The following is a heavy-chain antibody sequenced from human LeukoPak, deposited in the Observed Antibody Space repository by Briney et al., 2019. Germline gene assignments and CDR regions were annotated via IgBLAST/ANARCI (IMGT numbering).Heavy chain of an antibody. CDR3: GREQWPEY. D-gene: IGHD6-19*01. CDR1: GFIFSGDT. CDR2: IGSSGNTI. J-gene: IGHJ4*01. V-gene: IGHV3-48*01. Sequence: RGSRTPSSVASGFIFSGDTMNWVRQAPGKGLEWVSFIGSSGNTIYYADSVKGRFTVSRDNAKNSLYLQMNSLRAEDTAVYYCGREQWPEYWGQGTLVTVSS.